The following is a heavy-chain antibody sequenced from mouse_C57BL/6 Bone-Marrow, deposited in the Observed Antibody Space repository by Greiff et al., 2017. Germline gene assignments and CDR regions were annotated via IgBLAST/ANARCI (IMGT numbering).Heavy chain of an antibody. J-gene: IGHJ3*01. V-gene: IGHV1-69*01. CDR2: IDPSNSYT. D-gene: IGHD1-1*01. Sequence: QVQLQQPGAELVMPGASVKLSCKASGYTFTSYWMNWVKQRPGQGLEWIGEIDPSNSYTNYNQKFKGKSTLTVDKSSSTAYMQLSSLPSEDSAVYSCVYYYGSSAYWGQGTLVTVSA. CDR1: GYTFTSYW. CDR3: VYYYGSSAY.